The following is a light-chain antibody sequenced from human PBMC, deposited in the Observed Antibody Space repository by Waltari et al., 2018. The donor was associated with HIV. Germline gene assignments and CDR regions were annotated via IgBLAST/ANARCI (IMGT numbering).Light chain of an antibody. CDR2: DVS. Sequence: QSALTQPPSVSGSLGQSVPISCTGTRSDVGNYNEVSWYQQSPGTAPKLMIYDVSNRPSGVPDRFSGSKSGNTASLTISGLQAEDEADYYCSSFTTSITVVFGGGTKLTVL. CDR3: SSFTTSITVV. CDR1: RSDVGNYNE. J-gene: IGLJ2*01. V-gene: IGLV2-18*02.